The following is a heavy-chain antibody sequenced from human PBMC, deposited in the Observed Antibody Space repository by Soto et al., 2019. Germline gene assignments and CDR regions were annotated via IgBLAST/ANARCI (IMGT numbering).Heavy chain of an antibody. V-gene: IGHV4-4*07. J-gene: IGHJ4*02. Sequence: PSETLSLICTVSGGSISSYYWSWIRRPAGKGLEWIGSVSTSGYTNYNPSLKSRVSMSVDTSKNQFSLTLTSVTAADTAEYYCARGMRGYDYILVFWGQGTLVTVSS. D-gene: IGHD5-12*01. CDR1: GGSISSYY. CDR2: VSTSGYT. CDR3: ARGMRGYDYILVF.